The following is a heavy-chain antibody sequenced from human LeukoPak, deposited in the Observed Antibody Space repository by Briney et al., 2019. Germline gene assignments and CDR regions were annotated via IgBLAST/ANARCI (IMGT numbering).Heavy chain of an antibody. D-gene: IGHD6-13*01. CDR1: GGSISSYY. CDR2: IYSTGST. V-gene: IGHV4-4*07. CDR3: ARQIASAGTAGFDF. Sequence: SETLFLTCTVSGGSISSYYWSWIRQPAGKGLEWIGRIYSTGSTNYNPSLKSRVTMSVDTSKNQFSLRLRSVTAADTAVYYCARQIASAGTAGFDFWGQGALVTVSS. J-gene: IGHJ4*02.